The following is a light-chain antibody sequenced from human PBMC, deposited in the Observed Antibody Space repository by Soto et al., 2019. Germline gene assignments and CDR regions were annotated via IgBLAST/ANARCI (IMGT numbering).Light chain of an antibody. CDR3: QHYDSLPIT. CDR2: GAS. CDR1: QSVSSSY. J-gene: IGKJ5*01. Sequence: ENMLYQSPGTVSLSPGERATLSCRASQSVSSSYLAWYQQKPGQPPRLLIYGASSRATGIPDRFSGSGSGTDFTLTISRLEPEDFAVFYCQHYDSLPITFGQGTRLEI. V-gene: IGKV3-20*01.